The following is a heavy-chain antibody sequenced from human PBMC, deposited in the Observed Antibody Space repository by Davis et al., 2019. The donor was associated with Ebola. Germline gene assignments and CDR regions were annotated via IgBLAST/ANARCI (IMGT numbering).Heavy chain of an antibody. D-gene: IGHD2-15*01. CDR2: IIPIFGTA. Sequence: SVKVSCKASGGTFISYAISWVLQAPGQGLEWMGGIIPIFGTANYAQKFQGRVTITADESTSTAYMELSSLRSEDTAVYYCASHRLGYCSGGSCYYWFDPWGQGTLVTVSS. CDR3: ASHRLGYCSGGSCYYWFDP. V-gene: IGHV1-69*13. J-gene: IGHJ5*02. CDR1: GGTFISYA.